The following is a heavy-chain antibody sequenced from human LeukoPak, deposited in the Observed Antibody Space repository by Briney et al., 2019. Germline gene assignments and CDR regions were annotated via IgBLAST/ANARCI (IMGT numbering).Heavy chain of an antibody. CDR2: ISAYNGNT. CDR1: GYTFTSYG. CDR3: ARDFSPYCSSTSCYGGFDY. Sequence: GASVKVSCKASGYTFTSYGISWVRQAPGQGLEWMGWISAYNGNTNYAQKLQGRVTMTTDTSTSTAYMELRSLRSDDTAVYYRARDFSPYCSSTSCYGGFDYWGQGTLVTVSS. J-gene: IGHJ4*02. D-gene: IGHD2-2*01. V-gene: IGHV1-18*01.